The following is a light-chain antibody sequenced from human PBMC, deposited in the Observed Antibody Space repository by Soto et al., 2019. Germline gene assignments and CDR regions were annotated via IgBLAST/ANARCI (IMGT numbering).Light chain of an antibody. CDR1: SSDVGAYNY. V-gene: IGLV2-14*01. Sequence: QSALTQPASVSGSPGQSITISCTGTSSDVGAYNYISWYQQHPGKAPKLMIYEVSNRPSGVSTRFSGSKSGNTASLTISGLQAEDEGDYYCSTYINSITFVIFGGGTKLTVL. J-gene: IGLJ2*01. CDR3: STYINSITFVI. CDR2: EVS.